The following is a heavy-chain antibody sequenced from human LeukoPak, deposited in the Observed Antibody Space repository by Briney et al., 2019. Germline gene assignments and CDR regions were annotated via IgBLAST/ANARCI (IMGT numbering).Heavy chain of an antibody. D-gene: IGHD4-11*01. CDR2: IYYTGST. V-gene: IGHV4-59*01. Sequence: SETLSLTCTVSGGSISSYFWSWFRQPPGKGLEWIGYIYYTGSTNYNPSLKSRVTISVDTSKNQFSLKLSSVTAADTAVYFCARGRVSSSTWYSTYYYFFYMDFWGKGTTVTVSS. CDR1: GGSISSYF. J-gene: IGHJ6*03. CDR3: ARGRVSSSTWYSTYYYFFYMDF.